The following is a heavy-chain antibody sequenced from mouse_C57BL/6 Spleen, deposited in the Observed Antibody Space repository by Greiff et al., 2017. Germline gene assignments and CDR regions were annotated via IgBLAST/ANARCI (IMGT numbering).Heavy chain of an antibody. J-gene: IGHJ2*01. V-gene: IGHV1-69*01. CDR2: IDPSDSYT. CDR1: GYTFTSYW. CDR3: ARRTYGSSYFDC. D-gene: IGHD1-1*01. Sequence: QVQLQQPGAELVMPGASVKLSCKASGYTFTSYWMHWVKQRPGQGLEWIGEIDPSDSYTNYNQKFKGKSTLTVDKSSSTAYMRLSSLTSEDSAVYYCARRTYGSSYFDCWGQGTTLT.